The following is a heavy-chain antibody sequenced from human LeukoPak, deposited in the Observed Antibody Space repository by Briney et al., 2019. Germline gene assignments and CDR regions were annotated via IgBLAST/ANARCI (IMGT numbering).Heavy chain of an antibody. Sequence: GGSLRLSCAASGFTVSSNYMSWVRQAPGKGLEWVAVIWFDGSSEYYADSVKGRFTISRDNSKNTLYLQMNSLRAEDTAVYYCTRESGSGNYYYDYWGQGTLVTVSS. D-gene: IGHD3-10*01. J-gene: IGHJ4*02. CDR3: TRESGSGNYYYDY. V-gene: IGHV3-33*08. CDR1: GFTVSSNY. CDR2: IWFDGSSE.